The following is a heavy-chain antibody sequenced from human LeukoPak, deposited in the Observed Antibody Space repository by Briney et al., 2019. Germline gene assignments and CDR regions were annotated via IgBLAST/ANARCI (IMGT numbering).Heavy chain of an antibody. CDR3: ATLGTSSGIGDAFDI. V-gene: IGHV4-30-4*08. CDR2: IYYSGST. CDR1: GYSISSGYY. J-gene: IGHJ3*02. D-gene: IGHD3-22*01. Sequence: PSETLSLTCTVSGYSISSGYYWGWIRQPPGKGLEWIGYIYYSGSTYYNPSLKSRATISVDTSKNQFSLKLSSVTAADTAVYYCATLGTSSGIGDAFDIWGQGTMVTVSS.